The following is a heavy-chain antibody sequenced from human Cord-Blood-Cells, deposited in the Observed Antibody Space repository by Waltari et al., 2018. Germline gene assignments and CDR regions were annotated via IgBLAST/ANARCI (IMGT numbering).Heavy chain of an antibody. Sequence: QLVQSGAEVKKPGASVKVSCKASGYTFTGYYLPWVRPAPGQGLEWMGWINPNSGGTNYAQKFQGRVTMTRDTSISTAYMELSRLRSDDTAVYYCARKGIAAAGYYYYGMDAWGQGTTVTVSS. CDR1: GYTFTGYY. J-gene: IGHJ6*02. CDR3: ARKGIAAAGYYYYGMDA. V-gene: IGHV1-2*02. D-gene: IGHD6-13*01. CDR2: INPNSGGT.